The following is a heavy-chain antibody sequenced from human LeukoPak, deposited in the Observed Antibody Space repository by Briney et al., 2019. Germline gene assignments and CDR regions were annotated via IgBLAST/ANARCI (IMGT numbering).Heavy chain of an antibody. CDR3: ARGRGYYDTGASDS. Sequence: ASVKVSCKSSGYKFTDNYLHWVRQAPGQGLAWLAWINPNSGDTKFEQKFQGRLTMTRDTSISTAYLELTGLISDDTAVYYCARGRGYYDTGASDSWGQGTLVTVSS. CDR2: INPNSGDT. V-gene: IGHV1-2*02. CDR1: GYKFTDNY. J-gene: IGHJ4*02. D-gene: IGHD3-22*01.